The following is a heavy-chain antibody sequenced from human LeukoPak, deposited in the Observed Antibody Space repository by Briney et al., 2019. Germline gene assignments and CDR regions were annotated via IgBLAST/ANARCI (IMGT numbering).Heavy chain of an antibody. CDR1: GGSIGSYY. V-gene: IGHV4-4*07. CDR2: IYTSGST. Sequence: SETLSLTRTVSGGSIGSYYWSWIRQPAGKGLEWFGRIYTSGSTNYNPSLKSRVTMSVDTSKNQFSLKLSSVTAADTAVYYCARTLFRGVIIAAPFDYWGQGSLVTVSS. CDR3: ARTLFRGVIIAAPFDY. D-gene: IGHD3-10*01. J-gene: IGHJ4*02.